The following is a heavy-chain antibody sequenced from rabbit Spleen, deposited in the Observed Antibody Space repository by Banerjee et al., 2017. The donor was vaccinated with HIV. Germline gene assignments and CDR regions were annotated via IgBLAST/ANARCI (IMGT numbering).Heavy chain of an antibody. J-gene: IGHJ6*01. CDR1: GASFSSSSY. CDR2: IAGSSSGFT. Sequence: SLVESGGDLVKPGTSLSLTCTASGASFSSSSYMGWVRQALGKGLEWISCIAGSSSGFTYSATWAKGRFTCSKTSSTTVTLQMTSLTVADTATYFCARTTYGYDDYADLYYAAMDLWGQGTLVTVS. CDR3: ARTTYGYDDYADLYYAAMDL. D-gene: IGHD6-1*01. V-gene: IGHV1S40*01.